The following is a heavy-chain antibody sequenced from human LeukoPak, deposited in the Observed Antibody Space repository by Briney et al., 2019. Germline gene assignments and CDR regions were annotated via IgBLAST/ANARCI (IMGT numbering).Heavy chain of an antibody. D-gene: IGHD6-19*01. CDR3: ATEMAVAGTGVFDY. Sequence: GASVRVSCKVSGYTLTELSMHWVRQAPGKGLEWMGGFDPEDGETIYAQKFQGRVTMTEDTSTDTAYMELSSLRSEDTAVYYCATEMAVAGTGVFDYWGQGTLVTVSS. CDR2: FDPEDGET. J-gene: IGHJ4*02. CDR1: GYTLTELS. V-gene: IGHV1-24*01.